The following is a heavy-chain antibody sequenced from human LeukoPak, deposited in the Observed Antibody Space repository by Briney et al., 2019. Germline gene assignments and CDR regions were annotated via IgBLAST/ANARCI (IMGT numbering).Heavy chain of an antibody. D-gene: IGHD6-13*01. CDR2: IYYSGST. CDR1: GGSVSSGSCY. Sequence: SETLSLTCTVSGGSVSSGSCYWSWIRQPPGKGLEWIGYIYYSGSTNYNPSLKSRVTISVDTSKNQFSLKLSSVTAADTAVYYCARGGSSWVYYFDYWGQGTLVTVSS. J-gene: IGHJ4*02. V-gene: IGHV4-61*01. CDR3: ARGGSSWVYYFDY.